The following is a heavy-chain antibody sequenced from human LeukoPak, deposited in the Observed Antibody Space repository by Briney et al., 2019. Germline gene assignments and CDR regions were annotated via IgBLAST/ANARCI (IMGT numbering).Heavy chain of an antibody. CDR2: IKQDGSER. Sequence: GGSLRLSCAASGFTFSTCWMTWVRQAPGKGLEWVANIKQDGSERYYVDSVKSRFTISRDNAKSSLYLQMNSLRAEDTAVYYCAKSLVVVNDPPDYWGQGTLVTVSS. D-gene: IGHD2-21*01. V-gene: IGHV3-7*01. J-gene: IGHJ4*02. CDR1: GFTFSTCW. CDR3: AKSLVVVNDPPDY.